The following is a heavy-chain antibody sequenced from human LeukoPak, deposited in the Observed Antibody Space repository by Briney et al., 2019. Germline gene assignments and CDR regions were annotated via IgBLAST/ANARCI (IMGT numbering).Heavy chain of an antibody. D-gene: IGHD3-3*01. J-gene: IGHJ4*02. V-gene: IGHV3-30*04. CDR2: ISSDGSNK. Sequence: GGSLRLSCAASGFTFNRYTMHWARQAPGKGLEWVAVISSDGSNKDYADSVKGRFTISRDNSKNTLYLQMNSLRAEDTAVYYCARNEWLDYWGQGILVTVSS. CDR1: GFTFNRYT. CDR3: ARNEWLDY.